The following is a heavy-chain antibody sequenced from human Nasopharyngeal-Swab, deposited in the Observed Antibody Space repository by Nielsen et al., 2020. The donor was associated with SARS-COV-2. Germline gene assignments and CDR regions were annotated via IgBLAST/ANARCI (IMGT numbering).Heavy chain of an antibody. V-gene: IGHV6-1*01. J-gene: IGHJ6*02. D-gene: IGHD3-3*01. CDR3: ARARLHYDFWSGSLWYYGMDV. CDR2: TYYRSKWYN. Sequence: IRQSPSRGLEWLGRTYYRSKWYNDYAVSVKSRITINPDTSKNQFSLQLNSVTPEDTAVYYCARARLHYDFWSGSLWYYGMDVWGQGTTVTVSS.